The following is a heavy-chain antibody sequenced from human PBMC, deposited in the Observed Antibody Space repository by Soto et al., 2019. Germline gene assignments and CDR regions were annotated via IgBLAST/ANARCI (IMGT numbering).Heavy chain of an antibody. Sequence: QVHLVESGGGLVKPGGSLRLSCAASGFSFSDYYMNWIRQAPGKGLEWVSYISSSSSYTNYAESEKGRFTISRDNAKNSLVLQMNSLRAEDPAVYYSARGGYDLGIAFNVWGQGTMDTVSS. J-gene: IGHJ3*01. CDR2: ISSSSSYT. V-gene: IGHV3-11*05. D-gene: IGHD5-12*01. CDR3: ARGGYDLGIAFNV. CDR1: GFSFSDYY.